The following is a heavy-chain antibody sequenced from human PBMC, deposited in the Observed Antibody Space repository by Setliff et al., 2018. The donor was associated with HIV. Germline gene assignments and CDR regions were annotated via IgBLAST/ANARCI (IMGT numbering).Heavy chain of an antibody. CDR3: VLPGYYESSGYAVDH. Sequence: ASVKVSCKASGYTFSAYHMDRVRQAPGQGLEWMGRINPNRGGTNFAQKFQGRVTLTRDTSISTAHMELTRLTADDTAVYYCVLPGYYESSGYAVDHWGQGTLVTVSS. J-gene: IGHJ4*02. CDR1: GYTFSAYH. CDR2: INPNRGGT. D-gene: IGHD3-22*01. V-gene: IGHV1-2*06.